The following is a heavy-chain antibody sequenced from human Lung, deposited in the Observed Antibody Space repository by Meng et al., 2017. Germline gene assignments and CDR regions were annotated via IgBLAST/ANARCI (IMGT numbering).Heavy chain of an antibody. D-gene: IGHD4-17*01. J-gene: IGHJ4*02. V-gene: IGHV3-30*01. CDR2: ISYDGSNQ. Sequence: QVQLVESGGCVVQPGRSLRLSCAASGFTFSRNAMHWVRQAPGKGLEWVAAISYDGSNQHYADSVKGRFTISRDNSENTLYLQMNSLRAEDTAVYYCARNNYGDYYFDYWGQGTLVTVSS. CDR1: GFTFSRNA. CDR3: ARNNYGDYYFDY.